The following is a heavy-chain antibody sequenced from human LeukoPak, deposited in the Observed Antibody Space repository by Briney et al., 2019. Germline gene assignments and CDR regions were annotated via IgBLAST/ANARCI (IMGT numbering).Heavy chain of an antibody. CDR3: ATAHHGIVVVSASNYFDY. V-gene: IGHV1-24*01. CDR2: FDPEDGET. CDR1: GYTLIELS. J-gene: IGHJ4*02. D-gene: IGHD2-21*02. Sequence: ASVKVSCKVSGYTLIELSMHWVRQAPGKGLEWMGGFDPEDGETIYAQKFQGRVTMTEDTSTDTAYMELSSLRSEDTAVYYCATAHHGIVVVSASNYFDYWGQGTLVTVSS.